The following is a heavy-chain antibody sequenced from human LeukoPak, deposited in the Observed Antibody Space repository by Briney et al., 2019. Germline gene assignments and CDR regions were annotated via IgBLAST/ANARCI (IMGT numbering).Heavy chain of an antibody. CDR1: GGSFSGYY. CDR2: IYHSGST. Sequence: PSETLSLTCAVYGGSFSGYYWSWIRQPPGKGLEWIGSIYHSGSTYYNPSLKSRVTISVDTSKSQFSLKLSSVTAADTAVYYCARQIAVAGTEAFDIWGQGTMVTVSS. D-gene: IGHD6-19*01. V-gene: IGHV4-34*01. J-gene: IGHJ3*02. CDR3: ARQIAVAGTEAFDI.